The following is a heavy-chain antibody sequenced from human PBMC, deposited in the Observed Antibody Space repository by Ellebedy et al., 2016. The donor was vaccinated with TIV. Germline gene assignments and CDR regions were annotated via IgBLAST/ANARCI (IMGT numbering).Heavy chain of an antibody. V-gene: IGHV3-53*01. CDR1: GFTVSSNY. CDR2: IYGGGNT. Sequence: PGGSLRLSCAASGFTVSSNYMSWVRRAPGQGLGWVSVIYGGGNTDYAEHVEGRFTISRDNSKNPVYLQMNSLRAEEPAGYYCASARGWYGSDGMDVWGEGTTVTVSS. J-gene: IGHJ6*04. D-gene: IGHD6-19*01. CDR3: ASARGWYGSDGMDV.